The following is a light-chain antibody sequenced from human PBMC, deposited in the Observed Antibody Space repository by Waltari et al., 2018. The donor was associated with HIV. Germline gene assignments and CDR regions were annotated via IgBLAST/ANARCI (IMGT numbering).Light chain of an antibody. J-gene: IGLJ2*01. CDR2: SNN. CDR1: TSNIGTNV. Sequence: QSALTQPPSVSGTPGQRVSISFSGSTSNIGTNVVNWYQHLPGKPPKLLIYSNNQRPSGVPDRFSGSMSGTSASLAISGLQFDDEADYYCAAWDDTLNGHVIFGGGTKVTVL. V-gene: IGLV1-44*01. CDR3: AAWDDTLNGHVI.